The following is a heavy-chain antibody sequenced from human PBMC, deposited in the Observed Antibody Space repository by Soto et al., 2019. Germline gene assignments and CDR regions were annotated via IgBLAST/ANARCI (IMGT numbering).Heavy chain of an antibody. V-gene: IGHV1-8*01. CDR3: ETLPGKDQLPNFDY. J-gene: IGHJ4*02. Sequence: ASVKVSCKASGYTFTSYDINWVRQATGQGLEWMGWMNPNSGNTGCTEKFQGRLTMTRDTSINTAYMELSSLGSEDTAVYYCETLPGKDQLPNFDYWGQGALVNVSS. D-gene: IGHD2-2*01. CDR2: MNPNSGNT. CDR1: GYTFTSYD.